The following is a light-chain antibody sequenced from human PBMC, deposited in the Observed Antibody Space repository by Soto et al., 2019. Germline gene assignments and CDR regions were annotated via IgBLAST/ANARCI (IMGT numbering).Light chain of an antibody. CDR2: EVS. CDR3: NSYTGCSTYV. CDR1: SSDVGSYNR. J-gene: IGLJ1*01. V-gene: IGLV2-18*02. Sequence: QSALTQPPSVSGSPGQSVAISCTGTSSDVGSYNRVSWYQQPPGAAPKLMIYEVSNRPSGVPDRFSGSKSGNTASLTISGLQAEDEADYYCNSYTGCSTYVFGTGTKVTVL.